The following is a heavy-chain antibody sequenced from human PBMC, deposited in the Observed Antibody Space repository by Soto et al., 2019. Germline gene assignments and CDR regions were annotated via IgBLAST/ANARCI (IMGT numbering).Heavy chain of an antibody. Sequence: PGGSLRLSCAASGFTFSSYGMHWVRQAPGKGLEWVAVISYDGSNKDYADSVKGRFTISRDNAKNTLYLQMNSLRAEDTAVYYCAKDAPYYYDNSGYYKILYGMDVWGQGTTVTVSS. CDR2: ISYDGSNK. J-gene: IGHJ6*02. D-gene: IGHD3-22*01. V-gene: IGHV3-30*18. CDR1: GFTFSSYG. CDR3: AKDAPYYYDNSGYYKILYGMDV.